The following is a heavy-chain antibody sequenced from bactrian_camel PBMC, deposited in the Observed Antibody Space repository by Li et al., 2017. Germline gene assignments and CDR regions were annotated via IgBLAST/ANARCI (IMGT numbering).Heavy chain of an antibody. D-gene: IGHD3*01. Sequence: FSFSTASMKWVRHPPGKGLEWVSSIDSDGGNTVYADSVKGRFTISLDMAKNTLTVYLQMNSLKPDDTAMYYCAADTLPPLVLRTTPHHAGYWGQGTQVTVS. CDR2: IDSDGGNT. CDR1: FSFSTAS. J-gene: IGHJ4*01. CDR3: AADTLPPLVLRTTPHHAGY. V-gene: IGHV3S25*01.